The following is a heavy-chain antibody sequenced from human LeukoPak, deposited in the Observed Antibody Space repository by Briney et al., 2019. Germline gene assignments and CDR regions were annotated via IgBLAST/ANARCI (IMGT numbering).Heavy chain of an antibody. CDR1: GFTFSDYY. D-gene: IGHD2-2*01. V-gene: IGHV3-11*04. CDR2: ISSSGSTI. CDR3: ARDCSSTSCYRTLDY. J-gene: IGHJ4*02. Sequence: GGSLRLSCAASGFTFSDYYMSWIRQAPGKGLEWVSYISSSGSTIYYADSVKGRFTISRDNAKNSPYLQMNSLRAEDTAVYYCARDCSSTSCYRTLDYWGQGTLVTVSS.